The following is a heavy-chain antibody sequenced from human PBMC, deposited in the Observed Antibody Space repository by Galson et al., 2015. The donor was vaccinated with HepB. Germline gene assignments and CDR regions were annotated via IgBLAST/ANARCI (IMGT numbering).Heavy chain of an antibody. CDR2: ISWNSGSI. Sequence: SLRLSCAASGFTFDDYAMHWVRQAPGKGLEWVSGISWNSGSIGYADSVKGRFTISRDNAKNSLYLQMNSLRAEDTALYYCAKDRGRFYGGNSGSDYWGQGTLVTVSS. CDR3: AKDRGRFYGGNSGSDY. D-gene: IGHD4-23*01. CDR1: GFTFDDYA. J-gene: IGHJ4*02. V-gene: IGHV3-9*01.